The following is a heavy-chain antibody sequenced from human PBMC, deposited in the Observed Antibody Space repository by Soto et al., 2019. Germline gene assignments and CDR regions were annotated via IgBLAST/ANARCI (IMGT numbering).Heavy chain of an antibody. D-gene: IGHD3-3*01. Sequence: ASVKVSCKASGYTFTSYDINWVRQATGQGLEWMGWMNPNSGNTGYAQKFQGRVTMTRNTSISTAYMELSSLRSEDTAVYYCARGFRPVMAIFGVVIYYGMDVWGQGTTVTVPS. V-gene: IGHV1-8*01. CDR2: MNPNSGNT. J-gene: IGHJ6*02. CDR1: GYTFTSYD. CDR3: ARGFRPVMAIFGVVIYYGMDV.